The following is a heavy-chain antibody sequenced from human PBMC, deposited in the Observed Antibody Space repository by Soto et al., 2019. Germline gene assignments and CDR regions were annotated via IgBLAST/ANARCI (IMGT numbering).Heavy chain of an antibody. CDR3: ATRYCTNGVCYPRRFDY. V-gene: IGHV4-39*01. Sequence: QLQLQESGPGLVKPSETLSLTCTVSGGSISSSSYYWGWIRQPPGKGLEWIGSIYYSGSTYYNPSLKSRVTISVDTSKNQFSRKLSSVTAADTAVYYCATRYCTNGVCYPRRFDYWGQGTLVNVSS. CDR2: IYYSGST. CDR1: GGSISSSSYY. J-gene: IGHJ4*02. D-gene: IGHD2-8*01.